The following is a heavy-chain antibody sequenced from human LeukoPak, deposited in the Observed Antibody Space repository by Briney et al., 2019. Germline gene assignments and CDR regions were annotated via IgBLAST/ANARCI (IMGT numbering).Heavy chain of an antibody. CDR3: TRDGYCPGAVCRSDT. J-gene: IGHJ5*02. CDR2: IKSETEGEAT. V-gene: IGHV3-15*07. Sequence: NPGGSLRLSCVVSGFRLTGVWMNWVRQTPGKGLEWVGRIKSETEGEATDYAAPVKGRFTISRDDSKNTLFLQMNSLKSDDTAVYFCTRDGYCPGAVCRSDTWGQGTLVTVSS. CDR1: GFRLTGVW. D-gene: IGHD2-8*02.